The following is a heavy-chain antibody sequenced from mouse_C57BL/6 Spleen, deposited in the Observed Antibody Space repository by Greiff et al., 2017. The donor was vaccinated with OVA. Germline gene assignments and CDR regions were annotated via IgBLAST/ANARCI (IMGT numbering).Heavy chain of an antibody. CDR3: ARSPNYYGSSYRFDY. Sequence: VQLQQSGAELVKPGASVKLSCKASGYTFTSYWMHWVKQRPGRGLEWIGMIDPNSGGTKYNEKFKSKATLTVDTPSSTAYMQLSSLTSEDSAVYYCARSPNYYGSSYRFDYWGQGTTLTVSS. J-gene: IGHJ2*01. D-gene: IGHD1-1*01. CDR1: GYTFTSYW. V-gene: IGHV1-72*01. CDR2: IDPNSGGT.